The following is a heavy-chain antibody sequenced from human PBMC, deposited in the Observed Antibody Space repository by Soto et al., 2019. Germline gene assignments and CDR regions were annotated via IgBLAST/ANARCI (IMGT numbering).Heavy chain of an antibody. CDR1: GFNFRSYA. J-gene: IGHJ4*01. CDR3: AKGRGSSWTIDY. V-gene: IGHV3-23*01. D-gene: IGHD6-13*01. CDR2: ISGSGGTS. Sequence: DVELSESGVGLVQPGGSLRLSCAASGFNFRSYAMSWVRRAPGKGLEWVSAISGSGGTSYFADSVRGRFTISRDNSKNTLYLQLSSLRVEDTAEYFCAKGRGSSWTIDYWGHGTLVTVSS.